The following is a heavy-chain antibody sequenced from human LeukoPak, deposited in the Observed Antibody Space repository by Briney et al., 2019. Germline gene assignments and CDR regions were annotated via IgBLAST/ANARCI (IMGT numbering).Heavy chain of an antibody. D-gene: IGHD7-27*01. V-gene: IGHV3-23*01. CDR3: AKDYNWGRY. CDR2: ISGNGDTE. J-gene: IGHJ4*02. Sequence: GGSLRLSCAASGFSFSTYAMTWVRQAPGKGLEWVSVISGNGDTEYYADSVKGRFSISRDNSKNTLYLQMNSLRVEGTAVYYCAKDYNWGRYWGQGILVTVSS. CDR1: GFSFSTYA.